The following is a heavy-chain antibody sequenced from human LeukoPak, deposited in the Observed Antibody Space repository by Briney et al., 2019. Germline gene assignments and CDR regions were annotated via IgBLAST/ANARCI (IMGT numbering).Heavy chain of an antibody. CDR2: IYSDGTT. J-gene: IGHJ6*03. CDR1: GFIVRSTY. V-gene: IGHV3-53*01. D-gene: IGHD3-10*01. Sequence: GGSLRLSCAASGFIVRSTYMSWVRQAPGKGLEWVSVIYSDGTTYYADSVKARFTISRDTSKDTVFLQMNSLRVEDAAVYYCVSLWFGQLSVNNNYKMDAWGTGTTVTISS. CDR3: VSLWFGQLSVNNNYKMDA.